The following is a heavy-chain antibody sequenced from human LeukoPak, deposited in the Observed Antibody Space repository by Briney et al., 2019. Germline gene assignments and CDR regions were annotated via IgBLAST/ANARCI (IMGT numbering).Heavy chain of an antibody. J-gene: IGHJ4*02. D-gene: IGHD3-22*01. CDR3: ARSEQDYYDSSGYYY. V-gene: IGHV3-21*01. Sequence: GGSLRLSCAASGFTFSSYSMNWDRQAPGKGLEWVSSISSSSSYIYYADSVKSRFTISRDNAKNSLYLQMNSLRAEDTAVYYSARSEQDYYDSSGYYYWGQGTLVTVSS. CDR1: GFTFSSYS. CDR2: ISSSSSYI.